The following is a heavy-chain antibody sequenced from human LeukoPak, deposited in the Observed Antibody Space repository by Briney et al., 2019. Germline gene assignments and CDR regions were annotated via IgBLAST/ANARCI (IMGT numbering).Heavy chain of an antibody. J-gene: IGHJ4*02. Sequence: PGGSLRLSCAASGFTFSSYWMLWVRQAPGKGLVWVSRINSDGSDTTYADSVKGRFTISRGNAKNTLYLQMNGLRAEDTAVYYCARDVRYGDYVVDYWGQGTLVTVSS. V-gene: IGHV3-74*03. CDR3: ARDVRYGDYVVDY. CDR2: INSDGSDT. CDR1: GFTFSSYW. D-gene: IGHD4-17*01.